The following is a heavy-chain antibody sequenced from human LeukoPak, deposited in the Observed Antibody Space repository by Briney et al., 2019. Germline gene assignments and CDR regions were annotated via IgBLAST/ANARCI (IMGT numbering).Heavy chain of an antibody. J-gene: IGHJ4*02. CDR1: GVSINSTTYY. D-gene: IGHD6-13*01. CDR2: IYYSGST. Sequence: PSETLSLTCTVSGVSINSTTYYWGWIRQPPGKGLEWIGSIYYSGSTYYNPSLKSRVTISVDTSKNQFSLKLSSVTAADTAVYYCARHSGRGSWYFNYWGQGTLVTVSS. V-gene: IGHV4-39*01. CDR3: ARHSGRGSWYFNY.